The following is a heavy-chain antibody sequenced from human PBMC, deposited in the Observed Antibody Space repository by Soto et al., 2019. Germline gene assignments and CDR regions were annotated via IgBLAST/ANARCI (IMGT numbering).Heavy chain of an antibody. V-gene: IGHV4-4*02. J-gene: IGHJ4*02. CDR1: GDSISSSNW. CDR3: ASHSGSSFRDY. CDR2: IYHSGST. D-gene: IGHD1-26*01. Sequence: QVQLQESGPGLVKPSGTLSLTCAVSGDSISSSNWWSWVRQPPGKGLEWIGEIYHSGSTNYNPSLKSRVSIPVDKSTNQFSLNLTSVTAADTAVYYCASHSGSSFRDYWGQGTLVTVSS.